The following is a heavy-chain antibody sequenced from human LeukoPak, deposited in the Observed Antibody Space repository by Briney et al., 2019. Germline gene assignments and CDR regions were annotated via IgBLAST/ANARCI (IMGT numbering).Heavy chain of an antibody. CDR3: ARAHSGLYLDS. D-gene: IGHD2-15*01. CDR1: GESLSTFY. V-gene: IGHV4-4*07. J-gene: IGHJ4*02. Sequence: SETLSLTCTVSGESLSTFYWSWIRQPAGQGLGYIGRIHTAGYTNYKPSLKSRVTMSVDSSKNQFSLTLRSVTATDTAIYYCARAHSGLYLDSWGQGTLVTVSS. CDR2: IHTAGYT.